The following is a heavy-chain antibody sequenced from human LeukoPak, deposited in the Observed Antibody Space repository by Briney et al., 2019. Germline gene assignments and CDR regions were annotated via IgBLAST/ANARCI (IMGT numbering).Heavy chain of an antibody. CDR1: GFTFSSYA. CDR2: ISYDGSNK. J-gene: IGHJ1*01. Sequence: PGGSLRLSCAASGFTFSSYAMHWVRQAPGKGLEWVAVISYDGSNKYYADSVKGRFTISRDNSKNTLYLQMNSLRAEDTAVYYCARDAWGSGWYRYLQHWGQGTLVTVSS. CDR3: ARDAWGSGWYRYLQH. D-gene: IGHD6-19*01. V-gene: IGHV3-30*04.